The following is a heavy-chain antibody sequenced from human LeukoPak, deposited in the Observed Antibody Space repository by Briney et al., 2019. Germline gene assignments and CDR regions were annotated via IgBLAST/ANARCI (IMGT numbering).Heavy chain of an antibody. CDR1: GFTFSSYG. J-gene: IGHJ4*02. CDR3: AKDLREVVEVRPWGFDY. CDR2: IWYDGSNK. V-gene: IGHV3-30*02. Sequence: GGSLRLSCAASGFTFSSYGMHWVRQAPGKGLEWVAFIWYDGSNKYNADSVKGRFTISRDNSKHTLYLQMNSMRAEDTAVYYCAKDLREVVEVRPWGFDYWGQGTLVTVSS. D-gene: IGHD7-27*01.